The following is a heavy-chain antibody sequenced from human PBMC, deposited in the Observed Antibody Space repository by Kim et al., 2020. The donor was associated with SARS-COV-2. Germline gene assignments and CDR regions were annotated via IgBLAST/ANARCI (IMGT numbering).Heavy chain of an antibody. CDR2: ISGNTYDI. J-gene: IGHJ4*02. Sequence: GGSLRLSCTASGFTFSIFSMNWVRQAPGRGLEWISYISGNTYDINYADSVRGRFTISRDNAKNSLYLQMNSLRDEDTAVYYCARDYSWAVDYWGQGTLVTVSS. V-gene: IGHV3-48*02. CDR1: GFTFSIFS. D-gene: IGHD2-15*01. CDR3: ARDYSWAVDY.